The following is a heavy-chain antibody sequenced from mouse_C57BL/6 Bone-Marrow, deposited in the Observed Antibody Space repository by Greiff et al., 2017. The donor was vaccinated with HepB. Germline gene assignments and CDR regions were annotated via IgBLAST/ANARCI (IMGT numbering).Heavy chain of an antibody. CDR3: TRGGITTVVAEGFAY. J-gene: IGHJ3*01. D-gene: IGHD1-1*01. Sequence: EVKLMESGGGLVQPGGSMKLSCAASGFTFSDAWMDWVRQSPEKGLEWVAEIRNKANNHATYYAESVKGRFTISRDDSKSSVYLQMNSLRAEDTGIYYCTRGGITTVVAEGFAYWGQGTLVTVSA. CDR2: IRNKANNHAT. CDR1: GFTFSDAW. V-gene: IGHV6-6*01.